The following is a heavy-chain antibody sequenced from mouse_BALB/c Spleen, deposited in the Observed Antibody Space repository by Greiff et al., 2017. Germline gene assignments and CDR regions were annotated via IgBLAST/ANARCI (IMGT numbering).Heavy chain of an antibody. J-gene: IGHJ1*01. V-gene: IGHV1S81*02. CDR3: ARREDGYFDV. Sequence: QVQLQQSGAELVKPGASVKLSCKASGYTFTSYWMHWVKQRPGQGLEWIGEINPSNGRTNYNEKFKSKATLTVDKSSSTAYMQLSSLTSEDSAVYYCARREDGYFDVWGAGTTVTVSS. CDR2: INPSNGRT. CDR1: GYTFTSYW.